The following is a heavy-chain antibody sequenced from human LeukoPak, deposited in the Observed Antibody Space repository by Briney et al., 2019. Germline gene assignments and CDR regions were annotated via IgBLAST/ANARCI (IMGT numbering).Heavy chain of an antibody. Sequence: ASVKVSCKASGGTFSSYAISWVRQAPGQGLEWMGGIIPIFGTANYAQTFQGRVTITADESTSTAYMELSSLRSEDTAVYYRARSRPIAAAGTFENGGEEYYFDYWGQGTLVTVSS. J-gene: IGHJ4*02. CDR2: IIPIFGTA. D-gene: IGHD6-13*01. V-gene: IGHV1-69*13. CDR3: ARSRPIAAAGTFENGGEEYYFDY. CDR1: GGTFSSYA.